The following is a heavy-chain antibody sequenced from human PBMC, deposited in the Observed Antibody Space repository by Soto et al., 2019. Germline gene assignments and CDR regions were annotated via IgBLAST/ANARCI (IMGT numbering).Heavy chain of an antibody. D-gene: IGHD4-4*01. CDR3: VRQVFGRLHGLVDV. CDR2: IDSNGGT. Sequence: QVQLQESGPGLVEPSETLSLTCTVSDDSSSNYKWSWIRPPPGRRLVWIGDIDSNGGTSYNPSLPSRVPISIDSFTKLFFLKLSSLTAADTAVYYCVRQVFGRLHGLVDVWGQGTTFTVSS. CDR1: DDSSSNYK. V-gene: IGHV4-59*08. J-gene: IGHJ6*02.